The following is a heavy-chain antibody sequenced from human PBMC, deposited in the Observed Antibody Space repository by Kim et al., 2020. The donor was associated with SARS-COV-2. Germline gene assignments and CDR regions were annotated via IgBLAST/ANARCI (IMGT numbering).Heavy chain of an antibody. D-gene: IGHD3-10*02. CDR1: GFTFSSHW. CDR3: GRDMCV. J-gene: IGHJ6*02. CDR2: IKTGGGAP. Sequence: GGSLRLSCSASGFTFSSHWMSWIRQAPGKGLEWVANIKTGGGAPYYVDSVKGRFTISRDNSKNTLYLQMNSLRADDTAVYYCGRDMCVWVRGTMVTVPS. V-gene: IGHV3-7*01.